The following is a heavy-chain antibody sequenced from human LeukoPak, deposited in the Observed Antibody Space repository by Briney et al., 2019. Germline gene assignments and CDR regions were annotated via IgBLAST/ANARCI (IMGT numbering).Heavy chain of an antibody. D-gene: IGHD6-6*01. CDR1: GDSVSINSAA. CDR3: ARGSSIAARRPYYYYYYMDV. J-gene: IGHJ6*03. Sequence: SPTLSLTFAISGDSVSINSAAWNWLRQSPSRGLEWLGSTYYRSKWYNDYAVSVKSRITINPDTSKNQFSLQLNSVTPEDTAVYYCARGSSIAARRPYYYYYYMDVWGKGTTVTVSS. V-gene: IGHV6-1*01. CDR2: TYYRSKWYN.